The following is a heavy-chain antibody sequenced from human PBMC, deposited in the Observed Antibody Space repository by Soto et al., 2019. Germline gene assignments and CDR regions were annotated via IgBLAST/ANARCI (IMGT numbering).Heavy chain of an antibody. Sequence: GSLRLSCTASGFTFGDYAMSWVRQAPGKGLEWVGFIRSKAYGGTTEYAASVKGRFTISRDDSKSIAYLQMNSLKTEDTAVYYCTGKNGPSFMPWGQGNLVTV. D-gene: IGHD2-8*01. CDR1: GFTFGDYA. V-gene: IGHV3-49*04. J-gene: IGHJ5*02. CDR3: TGKNGPSFMP. CDR2: IRSKAYGGTT.